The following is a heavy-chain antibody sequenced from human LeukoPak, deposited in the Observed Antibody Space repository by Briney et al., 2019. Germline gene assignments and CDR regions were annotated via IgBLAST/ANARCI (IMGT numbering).Heavy chain of an antibody. CDR1: GFTVSSNY. CDR3: ARGDYYDSSGYLDY. J-gene: IGHJ4*02. D-gene: IGHD3-22*01. V-gene: IGHV3-30*03. CDR2: ISYDGSNK. Sequence: PGGSLRLSCAASGFTVSSNYLSWVRQAPGKGLEWVAVISYDGSNKYYADSVKGRFTISRDNSKNTLYLQMNSLRAEDTAVYYCARGDYYDSSGYLDYWGQGTLVTVSS.